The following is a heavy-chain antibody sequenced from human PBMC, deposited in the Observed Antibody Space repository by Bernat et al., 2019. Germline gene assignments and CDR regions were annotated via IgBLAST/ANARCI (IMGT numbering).Heavy chain of an antibody. CDR1: GFTFSTYT. Sequence: EVQLVESGGGLVQPGGSLRLSCAASGFTFSTYTMTWVRQAPGRGLEYVSGISGSAGRGSTSYADPVKGRFTISRGNSKTTLYLQMNSRRAEDTAVYYCAKDFNWDDGYWGQVTLVTVSS. V-gene: IGHV3-23*04. CDR3: AKDFNWDDGY. CDR2: ISGSAGRGST. D-gene: IGHD1-1*01. J-gene: IGHJ4*02.